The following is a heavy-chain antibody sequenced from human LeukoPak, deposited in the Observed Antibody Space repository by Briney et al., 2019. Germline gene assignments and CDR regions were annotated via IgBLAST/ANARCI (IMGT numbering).Heavy chain of an antibody. CDR2: IYSGGST. D-gene: IGHD6-13*01. CDR1: GFTVSSNY. J-gene: IGHJ4*02. Sequence: GGSLRLSCAASGFTVSSNYMSWVRQAPGKGLEWVSVIYSGGSTYYADSVKGRFTISRDNSKNTLYLQMNSLRAEDTAVYYCARDSSSRTYYFDYWGQGTLVTVSS. CDR3: ARDSSSRTYYFDY. V-gene: IGHV3-66*01.